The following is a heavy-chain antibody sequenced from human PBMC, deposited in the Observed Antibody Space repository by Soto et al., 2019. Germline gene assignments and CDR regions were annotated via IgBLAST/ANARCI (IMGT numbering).Heavy chain of an antibody. CDR2: IYYSGST. Sequence: SETLSLTCTVSGGSISSYYWSWIRQPPGKGLEWIGYIYYSGSTNYNPSLKSRVTISVDTSKNQFSLKLSSVTAADTAAYYCARGRDDYIWGSYRTFDYWGQGTLVTVSS. D-gene: IGHD3-16*02. CDR1: GGSISSYY. CDR3: ARGRDDYIWGSYRTFDY. J-gene: IGHJ4*02. V-gene: IGHV4-59*01.